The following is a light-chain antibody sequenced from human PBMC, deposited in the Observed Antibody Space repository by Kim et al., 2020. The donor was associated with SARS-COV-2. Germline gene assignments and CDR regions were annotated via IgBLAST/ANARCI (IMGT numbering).Light chain of an antibody. V-gene: IGLV3-19*01. CDR1: SLRSYY. CDR3: NSRDSSGNHLV. CDR2: GKN. J-gene: IGLJ1*01. Sequence: ELTQDPAVSVALGQTVRITCQGDSLRSYYASWYQQKPGQAPVLVIYGKNNRPSGIPDRFSGSSSGNTASLTITGAQAEDEADYYCNSRDSSGNHLVFGTGTKVTVL.